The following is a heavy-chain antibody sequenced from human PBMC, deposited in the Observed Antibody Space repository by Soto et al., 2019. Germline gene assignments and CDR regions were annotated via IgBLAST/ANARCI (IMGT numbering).Heavy chain of an antibody. Sequence: PGGSMRLSCAASGSGFNFSDDYMSWIRQAPGKGLEWISYIGSSSSYTNYADSVKGRFTISRDNAKNSLYLQMDSLRAEDTAVNYCARGLYYDSSGYYFLGYWGQGTLVTVSS. CDR1: GSGFNFSDDY. J-gene: IGHJ4*02. CDR2: IGSSSSYT. CDR3: ARGLYYDSSGYYFLGY. V-gene: IGHV3-11*05. D-gene: IGHD3-22*01.